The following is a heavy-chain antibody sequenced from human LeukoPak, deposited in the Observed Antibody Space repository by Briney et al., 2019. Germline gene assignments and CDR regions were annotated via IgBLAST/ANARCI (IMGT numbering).Heavy chain of an antibody. D-gene: IGHD4-11*01. CDR3: AIDRLQYNWFDP. J-gene: IGHJ5*02. CDR2: IIPIFGTA. CDR1: GYTFTGYY. V-gene: IGHV1-69*13. Sequence: SVKVSCKASGYTFTGYYMHWVRQAPGQGLEWMGGIIPIFGTANYAQRFQGRVTITADESTSTAYMELSSLRSEDTAVYYCAIDRLQYNWFDPWGQGTLVTVSS.